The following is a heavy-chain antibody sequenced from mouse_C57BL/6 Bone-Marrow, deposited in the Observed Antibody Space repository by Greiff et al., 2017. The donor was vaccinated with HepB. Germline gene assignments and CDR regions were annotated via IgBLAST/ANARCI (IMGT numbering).Heavy chain of an antibody. J-gene: IGHJ1*03. V-gene: IGHV2-5*01. CDR3: AKRDYDYWYFDV. CDR2: IWRGGST. D-gene: IGHD2-4*01. Sequence: VMLVESGPGLVQPSQSLSITCTVSGFSLTSYGVHWVRQSPGKGLEWLGVIWRGGSTDYNAAFMSRLSITKDNSKSQVFFKMNSLQADDTAIYYCAKRDYDYWYFDVWGTGTTVTVSS. CDR1: GFSLTSYG.